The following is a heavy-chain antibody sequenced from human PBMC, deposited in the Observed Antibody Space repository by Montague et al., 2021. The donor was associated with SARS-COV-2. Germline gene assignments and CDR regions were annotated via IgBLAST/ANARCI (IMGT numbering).Heavy chain of an antibody. CDR2: IFFTGGT. D-gene: IGHD3-16*02. CDR3: SRGSYRDGHNYYYAMDV. Sequence: TLSLTCIVSGGSISSGGYHWTWVRHLPGKGLEWIGYIFFTGGTDSNPSLKSRVNITVDTSKHQFSLRLSSVTAADTAVYYCSRGSYRDGHNYYYAMDVWGQGTTVTVSS. V-gene: IGHV4-31*03. CDR1: GGSISSGGYH. J-gene: IGHJ6*02.